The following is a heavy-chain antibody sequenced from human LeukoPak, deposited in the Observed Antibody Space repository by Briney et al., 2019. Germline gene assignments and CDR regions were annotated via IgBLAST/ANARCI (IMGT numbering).Heavy chain of an antibody. CDR2: IIPIFGTA. CDR1: GGTFSSYA. CDR3: ASTRQASYPRGYFDY. D-gene: IGHD2-15*01. V-gene: IGHV1-69*05. Sequence: SVKVPCKASGGTFSSYAISWVRQALGQGPEWMGGIIPIFGTANYAQKFQGRVTITTDESTSTAYMELSSLRSEDTAVYYCASTRQASYPRGYFDYWGQGTLVTVSS. J-gene: IGHJ4*02.